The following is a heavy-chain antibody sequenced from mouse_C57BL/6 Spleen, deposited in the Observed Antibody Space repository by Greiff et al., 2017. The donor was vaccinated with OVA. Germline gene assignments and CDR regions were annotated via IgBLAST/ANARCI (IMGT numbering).Heavy chain of an antibody. Sequence: DVKLQESGAELVRPGASVKLSCTASGFNIKDYYMHWVKQRPEQGLEWIGRIDPEDGDTEYAPKFQGKATMTADTSSNTAYLQLSSLTSEDTAVYYCTTSHYYGSSPDYWGQGTTLTVSS. D-gene: IGHD1-1*01. CDR3: TTSHYYGSSPDY. CDR1: GFNIKDYY. J-gene: IGHJ2*01. V-gene: IGHV14-1*01. CDR2: IDPEDGDT.